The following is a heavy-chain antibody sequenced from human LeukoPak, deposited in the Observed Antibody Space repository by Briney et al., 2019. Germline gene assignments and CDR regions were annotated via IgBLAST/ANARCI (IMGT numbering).Heavy chain of an antibody. CDR2: IWYDGSQK. D-gene: IGHD4-17*01. V-gene: IGHV3-33*01. J-gene: IGHJ2*01. Sequence: GGSLRLSCAASGFTFSRHGMHWVRQAQGKGPEWVAVIWYDGSQKYYGDSVKSRFTISRDNSRNTLYLQMNSLRAEDTAVYYCARDSPTDWFFDLWGRGTLVTVSS. CDR3: ARDSPTDWFFDL. CDR1: GFTFSRHG.